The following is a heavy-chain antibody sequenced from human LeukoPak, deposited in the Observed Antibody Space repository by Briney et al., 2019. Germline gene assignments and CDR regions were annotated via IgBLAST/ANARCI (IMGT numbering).Heavy chain of an antibody. D-gene: IGHD5-18*01. V-gene: IGHV4-59*08. CDR3: ARQKNPEGGYSSVTDAFDI. CDR2: IYYSGST. J-gene: IGHJ3*02. Sequence: AETLSLTCTVPGGSISSYYWSWIRQPPGKGLEWIGYIYYSGSTNYNPSLKSRVTISVDTSKNQFSLKLSSVTAADTAVYYCARQKNPEGGYSSVTDAFDIWGQGTMVTVSS. CDR1: GGSISSYY.